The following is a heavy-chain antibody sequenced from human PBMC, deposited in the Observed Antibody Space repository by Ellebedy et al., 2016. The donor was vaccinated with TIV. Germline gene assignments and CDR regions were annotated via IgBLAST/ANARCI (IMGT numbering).Heavy chain of an antibody. V-gene: IGHV3-21*01. D-gene: IGHD3-10*01. CDR2: ISSSSSYI. CDR3: ARDLRITMVRGAGAFDI. J-gene: IGHJ3*02. CDR1: GFTFSSYS. Sequence: GESLKISCAASGFTFSSYSMNWVRQAPGKGLEWVSSISSSSSYIYYADSVKGRFTISRDNAKNSLYLQMNSLRAEDTAVYYCARDLRITMVRGAGAFDIWGQGTMVTVSS.